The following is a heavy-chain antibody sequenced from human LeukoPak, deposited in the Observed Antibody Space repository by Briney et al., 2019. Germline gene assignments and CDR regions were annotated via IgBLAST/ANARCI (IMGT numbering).Heavy chain of an antibody. CDR1: GGSISSSNW. V-gene: IGHV4-4*02. D-gene: IGHD3-22*01. CDR3: ARDYYDSSGYLWYFDL. J-gene: IGHJ2*01. Sequence: PSQTLSLTCAVSGGSISSSNWWSWVRQPPGKGLEWIGEIYHSGSTNYNPSLKSRVTISVDKSKNQFSLKLSSVTAADTAVYYCARDYYDSSGYLWYFDLWGRGTLVTVSS. CDR2: IYHSGST.